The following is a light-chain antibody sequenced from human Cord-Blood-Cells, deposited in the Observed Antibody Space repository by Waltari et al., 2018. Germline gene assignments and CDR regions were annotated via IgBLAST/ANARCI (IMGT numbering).Light chain of an antibody. CDR3: QQSYSTPRL. J-gene: IGKJ4*01. CDR2: AAS. Sequence: DIQMTQSPSSLSASVGDRVTITCRASQSISSYLNWYQQKPGKAPELLIYAASSLQSGVPSRFSGSGSGTDFTLTISSLQPEDFATYYCQQSYSTPRLFGGGTKVEIK. CDR1: QSISSY. V-gene: IGKV1-39*01.